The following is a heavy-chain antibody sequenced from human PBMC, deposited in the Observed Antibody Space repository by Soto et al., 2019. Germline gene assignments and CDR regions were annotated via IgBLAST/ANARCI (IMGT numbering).Heavy chain of an antibody. Sequence: EVQLVESGGNLVHPGGSLRLSCAASGFTFSAFWMSWVRRAPGRGLEWVANIKEDGSETYYVDSVEGRFTISRDNAKKSLYLQMNSLRAEDTALYYCARGGSHSSDSWGQGALVTVSS. CDR3: ARGGSHSSDS. J-gene: IGHJ4*02. V-gene: IGHV3-7*05. D-gene: IGHD1-26*01. CDR2: IKEDGSET. CDR1: GFTFSAFW.